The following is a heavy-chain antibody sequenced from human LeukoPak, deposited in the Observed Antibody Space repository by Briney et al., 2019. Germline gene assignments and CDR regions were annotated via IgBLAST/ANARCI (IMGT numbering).Heavy chain of an antibody. CDR2: ISSKGELT. CDR3: TRDRPNYYGSDGHYYRRNGDY. J-gene: IGHJ4*02. D-gene: IGHD3-22*01. Sequence: GGSLRLSCAASGFTFSIYAMSWVRQAPGKGLEWVSSISSKGELTFYADSVKGRFSISRDNSERTLYPQMNILRAEDTAIYYCTRDRPNYYGSDGHYYRRNGDYWGQGTLVTVSS. CDR1: GFTFSIYA. V-gene: IGHV3-23*01.